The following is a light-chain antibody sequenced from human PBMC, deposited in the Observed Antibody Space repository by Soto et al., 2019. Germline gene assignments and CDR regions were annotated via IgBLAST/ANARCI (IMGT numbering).Light chain of an antibody. CDR2: GAS. CDR1: QNVDSNY. J-gene: IGKJ1*01. Sequence: EVGLTQSPGTLSVSPGERATLSCRASQNVDSNYLAWYQQKPGQAPRIIIFGASGRATGIPDRFSGSGSGTDFTLTISRLEPEDFAVYYCQQYGSLSWTFGQGTKVDIK. CDR3: QQYGSLSWT. V-gene: IGKV3-20*01.